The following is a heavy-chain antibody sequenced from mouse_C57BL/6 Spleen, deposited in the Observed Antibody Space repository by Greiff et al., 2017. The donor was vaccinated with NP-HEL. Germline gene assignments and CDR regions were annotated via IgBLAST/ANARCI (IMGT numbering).Heavy chain of an antibody. CDR1: GYAFSSSW. CDR3: ARASYITDFDY. J-gene: IGHJ2*01. V-gene: IGHV1-82*01. Sequence: VQLQQSGPELVKPGASVKISCKASGYAFSSSWMNWVKQRPGKGLEWIGRIYPGDGDTNYNGKFKGKATLTADKSSSTAYMQLSSLTSEDSAVYFCARASYITDFDYWGQGTTLTVSS. D-gene: IGHD1-2*01. CDR2: IYPGDGDT.